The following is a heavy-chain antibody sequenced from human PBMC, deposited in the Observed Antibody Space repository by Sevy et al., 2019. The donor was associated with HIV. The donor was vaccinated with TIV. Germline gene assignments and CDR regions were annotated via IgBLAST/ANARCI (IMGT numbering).Heavy chain of an antibody. CDR3: ARHSDGSGTYYVPFDS. CDR2: VYHSGTA. Sequence: SETLSLTCAVSGYSITSGFLWGWIRQPPGKGLEWIGSVYHSGTAYNNPSVNSRVIVSVDTSKNQFSLKLNSVTAAATAVYYCARHSDGSGTYYVPFDSWGQGTLVTVSS. D-gene: IGHD3-10*01. CDR1: GYSITSGFL. V-gene: IGHV4-38-2*01. J-gene: IGHJ4*02.